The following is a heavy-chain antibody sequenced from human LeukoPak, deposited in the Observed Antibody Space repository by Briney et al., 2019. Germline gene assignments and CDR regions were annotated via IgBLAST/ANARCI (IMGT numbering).Heavy chain of an antibody. Sequence: GGSLRLSCAASGFTLSSYSMNWLRQDPGKGLEWVSSISSSSSYIYYADSVKGRFTISRDNAKNSLYLQMNSLRAEDTAVYYCAKDKDMALDIWGQGTMVTVSS. CDR3: AKDKDMALDI. CDR1: GFTLSSYS. D-gene: IGHD2-15*01. CDR2: ISSSSSYI. V-gene: IGHV3-21*01. J-gene: IGHJ3*02.